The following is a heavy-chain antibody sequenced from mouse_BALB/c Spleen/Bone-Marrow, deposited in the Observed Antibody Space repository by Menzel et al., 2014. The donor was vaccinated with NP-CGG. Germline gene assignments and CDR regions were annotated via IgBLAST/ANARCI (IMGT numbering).Heavy chain of an antibody. Sequence: DVQLVESGGGLVKPGGSLKLSCAASGFTFSSCAMSWVRQTPEKRLEWVATITSGGSYTYYPESMKGRFTISRDNAKNTLYLQMSSLRSEGTAMYYCARPILYYGSIDYWGQGTTLTVSS. CDR1: GFTFSSCA. J-gene: IGHJ2*01. CDR2: ITSGGSYT. V-gene: IGHV5-9-3*01. D-gene: IGHD1-1*01. CDR3: ARPILYYGSIDY.